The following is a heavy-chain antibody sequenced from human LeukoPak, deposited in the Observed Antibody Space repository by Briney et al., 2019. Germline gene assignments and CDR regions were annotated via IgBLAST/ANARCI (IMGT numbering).Heavy chain of an antibody. V-gene: IGHV3-30*02. D-gene: IGHD6-6*01. CDR2: IRYDGSNK. J-gene: IGHJ3*02. CDR3: AKDSSSSMADAFDI. Sequence: AGGSLRLSCAASGFTFSSYGMHWVRQAPGKGLEWVAFIRYDGSNKYYADSVKGRFTISRDNSKNTLYLQMNSLRAEDTAVYYCAKDSSSSMADAFDIWGQGTMVTVSS. CDR1: GFTFSSYG.